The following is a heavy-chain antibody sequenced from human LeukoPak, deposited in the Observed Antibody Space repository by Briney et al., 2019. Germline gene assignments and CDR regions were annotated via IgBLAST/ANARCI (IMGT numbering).Heavy chain of an antibody. CDR2: IYYTGTT. Sequence: SETLSLTCTVSGVSIINAAYYWGWVRQPPGKGLEWIGSIYYTGTTYYSPSLQTRATLSFDTSKNQFSLKLTSVTAADTAVYFCARRPIAAGNNWFDPWGQGTLVTVSS. V-gene: IGHV4-39*01. CDR1: GVSIINAAYY. J-gene: IGHJ5*02. CDR3: ARRPIAAGNNWFDP. D-gene: IGHD6-13*01.